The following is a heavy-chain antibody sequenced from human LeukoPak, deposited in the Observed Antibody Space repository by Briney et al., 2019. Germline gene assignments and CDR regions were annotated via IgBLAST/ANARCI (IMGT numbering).Heavy chain of an antibody. J-gene: IGHJ4*02. D-gene: IGHD2-21*02. CDR1: GGSIRSYY. CDR2: IYTSGST. Sequence: PSETLSLTCTVSGGSIRSYYWSWIRQPAGNGLEWIGRIYTSGSTNYNPSLKSRVTMSVGTSKNQFSLKLSSVTAADTAVYYCVRTSCGGDCYTFDYWGQGTLVTVSS. CDR3: VRTSCGGDCYTFDY. V-gene: IGHV4-4*07.